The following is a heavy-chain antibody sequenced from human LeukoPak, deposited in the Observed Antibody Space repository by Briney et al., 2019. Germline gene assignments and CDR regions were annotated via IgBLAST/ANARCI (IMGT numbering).Heavy chain of an antibody. CDR3: AKEVYYYGSGSYYSANYIDY. V-gene: IGHV3-21*01. J-gene: IGHJ4*02. CDR1: GFTFSSFT. CDR2: ISGSSRAI. Sequence: GGSLRLSCAASGFTFSSFTMNWVRQAPGEGLEWVSSISGSSRAIYYADSVKGRFTISRDNAKNSLYLQMNSLRGEDTAVYYCAKEVYYYGSGSYYSANYIDYWGQGTLVTVSS. D-gene: IGHD3-10*01.